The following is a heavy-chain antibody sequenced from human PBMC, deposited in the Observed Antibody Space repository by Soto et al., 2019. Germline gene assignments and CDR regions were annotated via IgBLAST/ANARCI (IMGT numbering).Heavy chain of an antibody. V-gene: IGHV1-18*04. CDR3: ARGVGATTDFDD. CDR2: ISAYNGNT. D-gene: IGHD1-26*01. Sequence: TVSSKASGYTCTVDGICWLPTAPGQGLEWMGWISAYNGNTNYAQKLQGRVTMTTDTSTSTAYMELRSLRSDDTAVYYCARGVGATTDFDDLGQGTLVTV. J-gene: IGHJ4*02. CDR1: GYTCTVDG.